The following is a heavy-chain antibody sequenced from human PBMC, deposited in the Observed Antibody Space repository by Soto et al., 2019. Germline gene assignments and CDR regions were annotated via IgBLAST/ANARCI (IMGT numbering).Heavy chain of an antibody. V-gene: IGHV3-11*05. CDR2: ISSSSSYT. CDR1: GFTFSDYY. CDR3: ARVISSTLGCDY. Sequence: GGSLRLSCAASGFTFSDYYMSWIRQAPGKGLEWVSYISSSSSYTNYADSVKGRFTISRDNAKNSLYLQMNSLRAEDTAVYYCARVISSTLGCDYWGQGTLVTVSS. J-gene: IGHJ4*02. D-gene: IGHD6-13*01.